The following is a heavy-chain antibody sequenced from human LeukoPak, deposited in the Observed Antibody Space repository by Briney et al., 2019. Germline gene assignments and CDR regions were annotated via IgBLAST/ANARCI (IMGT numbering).Heavy chain of an antibody. J-gene: IGHJ4*02. V-gene: IGHV3-74*01. D-gene: IGHD3-16*01. CDR1: GFTFSNYW. CDR2: VYSDGSSA. Sequence: GGSLRLSCAASGFTFSNYWMHWVRQAPGKGLVWVSRVYSDGSSAIYADSVRGRFTISRDNAKNTLYLQMNSLTTEDTAVYYCTRDIVWGFDYWGQGTLVTVSS. CDR3: TRDIVWGFDY.